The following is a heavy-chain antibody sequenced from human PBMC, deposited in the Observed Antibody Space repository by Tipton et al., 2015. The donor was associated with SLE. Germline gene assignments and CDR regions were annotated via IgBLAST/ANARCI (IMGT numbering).Heavy chain of an antibody. CDR2: IYFSWST. V-gene: IGHV4-39*01. CDR3: AGHGEHGDY. Sequence: TLSLTCTVSGGSLSRSSYYWGWIRQPPGKGLEWIGGIYFSWSTYYNPSLKSRVTISVDTSKNQFSLKLSSVTAADTAVYYCAGHGEHGDYWGQGTLVTVSS. J-gene: IGHJ4*02. CDR1: GGSLSRSSYY. D-gene: IGHD1/OR15-1a*01.